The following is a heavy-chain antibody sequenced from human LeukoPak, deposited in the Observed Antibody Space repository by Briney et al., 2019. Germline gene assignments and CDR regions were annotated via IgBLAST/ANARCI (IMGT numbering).Heavy chain of an antibody. V-gene: IGHV3-30*02. D-gene: IGHD3-22*01. CDR2: IRYDGSSK. CDR3: AKDADYDRSGYLDY. Sequence: GGSLRLSCAASGFTFSSYGMHWVRQAPGEGLEWVAFIRYDGSSKYYADSVKGRFTISRDNSKNTLYLQMNSLRAEDTAVYYCAKDADYDRSGYLDYWGQGILVTVSS. J-gene: IGHJ4*02. CDR1: GFTFSSYG.